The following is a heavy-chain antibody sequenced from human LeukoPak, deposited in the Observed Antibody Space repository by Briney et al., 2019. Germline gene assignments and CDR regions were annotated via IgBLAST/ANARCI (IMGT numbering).Heavy chain of an antibody. CDR2: INQDGSEK. D-gene: IGHD2-15*01. CDR1: GFTFSSNW. CDR3: ARVYCRGGSCYTYLDY. Sequence: GGSLRLSCAASGFTFSSNWMSWVRQAPGKGLEWVASINQDGSEKKYVDPVKGRFTISRDNAKNSLYLQTNSLRAEDTAVYFCARVYCRGGSCYTYLDYWGQGTLVTVSS. J-gene: IGHJ4*02. V-gene: IGHV3-7*04.